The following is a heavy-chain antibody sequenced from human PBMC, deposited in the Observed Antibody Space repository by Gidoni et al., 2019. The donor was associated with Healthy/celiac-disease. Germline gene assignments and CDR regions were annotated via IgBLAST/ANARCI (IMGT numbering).Heavy chain of an antibody. CDR1: GFTFSGYG. CDR2: ISYDGSNK. J-gene: IGHJ4*02. Sequence: QVQLVESGGGVVQPGRSLSLSCSASGFTFSGYGMHWVRQAPGKGLEWVAVISYDGSNKYYADSVKGRFTISRDNSKNTLYLQMNSLRAEDTAVYYCAKGFGSGYYYWGQGTLVTVSS. CDR3: AKGFGSGYYY. D-gene: IGHD3-22*01. V-gene: IGHV3-30*18.